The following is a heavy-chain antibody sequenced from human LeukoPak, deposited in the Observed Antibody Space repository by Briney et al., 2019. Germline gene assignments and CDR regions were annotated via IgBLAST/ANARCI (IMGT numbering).Heavy chain of an antibody. V-gene: IGHV3-23*01. CDR2: ISGSGGST. D-gene: IGHD5-18*01. CDR1: GFTFSSYS. J-gene: IGHJ4*02. Sequence: GGSLRLSCAASGFTFSSYSMNWVRQAPGKGLEWVSAISGSGGSTYYADSVKGRFTISRDNSKNTLYLQMNSLRAEDTAVYYCASLRGYSYGYPVDYWGQGTLVTVSS. CDR3: ASLRGYSYGYPVDY.